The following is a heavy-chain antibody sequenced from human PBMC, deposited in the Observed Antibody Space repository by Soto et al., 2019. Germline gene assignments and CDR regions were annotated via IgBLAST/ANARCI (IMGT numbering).Heavy chain of an antibody. D-gene: IGHD1-20*01. CDR2: ISSSSSYI. Sequence: GGSLRLSCAASGFTFSSYSMNWVRQAPGKGLEWVSSISSSSSYIYYADSVKGRFTISRDNAKNSLYLQMNSLRAEDTAVYYYSSEFRGGDCAEGIRIDYWGQGTLVTVSS. V-gene: IGHV3-21*01. CDR1: GFTFSSYS. J-gene: IGHJ4*02. CDR3: SSEFRGGDCAEGIRIDY.